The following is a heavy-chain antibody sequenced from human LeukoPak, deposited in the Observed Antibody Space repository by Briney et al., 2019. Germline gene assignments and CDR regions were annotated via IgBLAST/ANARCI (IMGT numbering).Heavy chain of an antibody. CDR1: VYTFTGYY. J-gene: IGHJ5*02. CDR2: VNPNSGGT. D-gene: IGHD5-18*01. Sequence: ASVKVSCKASVYTFTGYYMHWVRQAPGQGLEWMGWVNPNSGGTNYAQKFQGWVTVTRDTSISTAYMELSRLRSDDTAVYYCARAGYSYGSRWFDPWGQGTLVTVSS. CDR3: ARAGYSYGSRWFDP. V-gene: IGHV1-2*04.